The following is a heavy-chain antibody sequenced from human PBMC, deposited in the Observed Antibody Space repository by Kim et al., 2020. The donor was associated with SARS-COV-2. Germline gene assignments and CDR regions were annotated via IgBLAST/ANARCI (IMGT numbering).Heavy chain of an antibody. V-gene: IGHV7-4-1*02. CDR2: GNP. J-gene: IGHJ4*02. CDR3: ARRADGGDY. Sequence: GNPTYAQGFTGRFVFSLDTSVSTAYLQISSLKAEDTAVYYCARRADGGDYWGQGTLVTVSS.